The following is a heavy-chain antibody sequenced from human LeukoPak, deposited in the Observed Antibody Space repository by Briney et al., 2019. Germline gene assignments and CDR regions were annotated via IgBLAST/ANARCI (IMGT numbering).Heavy chain of an antibody. CDR2: ISGSGGST. J-gene: IGHJ3*02. D-gene: IGHD3-22*01. V-gene: IGHV3-23*01. CDR3: TTDLRITMIVVVKGAFDI. Sequence: GGSLRLSCAASGFTFSSYAMSWVRQAPGKGLEWVSAISGSGGSTYYADSVKGRFTISRDNSKNTLYLQMNSLKTEDTAVYYCTTDLRITMIVVVKGAFDIWGQGTMVTVSS. CDR1: GFTFSSYA.